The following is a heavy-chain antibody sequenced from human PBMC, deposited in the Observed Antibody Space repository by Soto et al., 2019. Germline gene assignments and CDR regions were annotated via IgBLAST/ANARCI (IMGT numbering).Heavy chain of an antibody. V-gene: IGHV4-39*01. J-gene: IGHJ6*02. CDR1: GGSISSSSYY. CDR2: IYYSGST. D-gene: IGHD3-22*01. Sequence: SETLSLTCTVSGGSISSSSYYWGWIRQPPGKGLEWIGSIYYSGSTYYNPSLKSRVTISVDTSKNQFSLKLSSVTAADTAVYYCARQYYYDSSGYYYYYYGMDVWGQGTTVTVSS. CDR3: ARQYYYDSSGYYYYYYGMDV.